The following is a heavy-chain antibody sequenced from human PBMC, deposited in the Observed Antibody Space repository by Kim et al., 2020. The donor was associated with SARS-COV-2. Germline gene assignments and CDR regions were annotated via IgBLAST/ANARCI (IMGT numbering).Heavy chain of an antibody. CDR1: GFTFSSYA. CDR3: ARDSANYCSGGSCYS. D-gene: IGHD2-15*01. Sequence: GGSLRLSCAASGFTFSSYAMHWVRQAPGKGLEWVAVISYDGSNKYYVDSVKGRFTISRDNSKNTLYLQMNSLRAEDTAVYYCARDSANYCSGGSCYSW. V-gene: IGHV3-30*04. CDR2: ISYDGSNK. J-gene: IGHJ5*01.